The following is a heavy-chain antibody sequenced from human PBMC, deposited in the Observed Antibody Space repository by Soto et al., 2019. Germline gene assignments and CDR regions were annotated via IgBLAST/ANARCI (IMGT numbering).Heavy chain of an antibody. V-gene: IGHV1-18*01. CDR2: ISSYNGNT. J-gene: IGHJ5*02. D-gene: IGHD3-3*01. Sequence: ASVKVSCKASGYTFTSYGISWVRQAPGQGLEWMGWISSYNGNTNYAQKFQGRVTMTTDTSTSTAYIELRSLRSDDTAVYYCARGSRGDFWSGYRKPTNWFDPWGQGTLVTVSS. CDR1: GYTFTSYG. CDR3: ARGSRGDFWSGYRKPTNWFDP.